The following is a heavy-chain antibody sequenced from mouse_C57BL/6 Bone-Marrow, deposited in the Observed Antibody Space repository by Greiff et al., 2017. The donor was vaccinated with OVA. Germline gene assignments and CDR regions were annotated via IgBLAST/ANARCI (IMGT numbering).Heavy chain of an antibody. CDR3: ASMVHYYAMDY. CDR2: IYPGDGDT. CDR1: GYAFSSYW. D-gene: IGHD2-2*01. V-gene: IGHV1-80*01. Sequence: QVQLQQSGAELVKPGASVKISCKASGYAFSSYWMNWVKQRPGKGLEWIGQIYPGDGDTNYNGKFKGKATLTADKSSSTAYMQLSSLTSEDSAVYLCASMVHYYAMDYWGQGTSVTVSS. J-gene: IGHJ4*01.